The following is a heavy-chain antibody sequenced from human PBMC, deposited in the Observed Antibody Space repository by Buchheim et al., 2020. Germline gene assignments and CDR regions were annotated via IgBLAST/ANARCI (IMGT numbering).Heavy chain of an antibody. Sequence: QVQLQESGPGLVKPSGTLSLTCAVSGGSISSSNWWSWVRQPPGKGLEWIGEIYHSGSTNYNPSLKSRVTISVDKSKNQFFPKLSSVTAADTAVYYCARDPDIIVVVTATQTGYYGMDVWGQGTT. J-gene: IGHJ6*02. CDR3: ARDPDIIVVVTATQTGYYGMDV. V-gene: IGHV4-4*02. D-gene: IGHD2-21*02. CDR1: GGSISSSNW. CDR2: IYHSGST.